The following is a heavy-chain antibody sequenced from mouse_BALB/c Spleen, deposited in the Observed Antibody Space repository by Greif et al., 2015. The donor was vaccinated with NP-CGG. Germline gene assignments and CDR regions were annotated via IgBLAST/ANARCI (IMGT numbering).Heavy chain of an antibody. CDR3: TTYYYGTSYYFDY. CDR2: IDPSDGYT. Sequence: QVHVKQSGAELVKPGASVKMSCKASGYTFTSYWMHWVKQRPGQGLEWIGVIDPSDGYTSYNQKFKGKATLTVDTSSSTAYMQLSSLTAEESAVYYCTTYYYGTSYYFDYWGQGTTLAVSS. V-gene: IGHV1S127*01. J-gene: IGHJ2*01. D-gene: IGHD1-1*01. CDR1: GYTFTSYW.